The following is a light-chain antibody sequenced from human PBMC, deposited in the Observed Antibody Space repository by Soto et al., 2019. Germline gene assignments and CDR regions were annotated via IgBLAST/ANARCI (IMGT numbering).Light chain of an antibody. CDR1: SSDVGTYNH. Sequence: QSALTQPPSVSGSPGQSVTISCTGTSSDVGTYNHVSWYQQPPGTAPKLMIYDVSNRPSGVPDRFSGSKSGSTASLTISGLQAEDEADYYCSLYTSSSPSVLFGGGTKLTVL. J-gene: IGLJ2*01. CDR3: SLYTSSSPSVL. CDR2: DVS. V-gene: IGLV2-18*01.